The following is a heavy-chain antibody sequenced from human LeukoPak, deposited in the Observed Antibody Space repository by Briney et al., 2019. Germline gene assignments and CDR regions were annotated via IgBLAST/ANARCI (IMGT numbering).Heavy chain of an antibody. CDR3: GKDREGGRVIVVDCWFDS. V-gene: IGHV3-30*18. CDR2: TSYDGSHT. CDR1: GFTFSTFG. Sequence: PGRYLRLSSAASGFTFSTFGMNWVRHAPGKGLEWVAVTSYDGSHTYYTDSVKCRSIISRDNSKNTVYLQMNSLRVEDTAVYYCGKDREGGRVIVVDCWFDSWGQGTLVTVSS. J-gene: IGHJ5*01. D-gene: IGHD3-22*01.